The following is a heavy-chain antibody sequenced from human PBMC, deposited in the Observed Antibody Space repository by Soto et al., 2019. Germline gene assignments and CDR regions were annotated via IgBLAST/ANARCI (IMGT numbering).Heavy chain of an antibody. V-gene: IGHV1-46*01. J-gene: IGHJ3*02. CDR2: INPSGGST. Sequence: GASVKVSCKASGYTFTSYYMHWVRQDPGQGLEWMGIINPSGGSTSYAQKFQGRVTMTRDTSTSTVYMELSSLRSEDTAVYYCARFITYYYDSSGYYDAFDIWGQGTMDTVSS. D-gene: IGHD3-22*01. CDR1: GYTFTSYY. CDR3: ARFITYYYDSSGYYDAFDI.